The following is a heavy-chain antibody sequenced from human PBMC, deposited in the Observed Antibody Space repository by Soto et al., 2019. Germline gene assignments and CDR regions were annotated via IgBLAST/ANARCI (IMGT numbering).Heavy chain of an antibody. CDR2: ISYDGSST. D-gene: IGHD4-4*01. CDR1: GFTFSGYA. V-gene: IGHV3-30-3*01. CDR3: ARGAYRSFDY. Sequence: QVQLVESGGGVVQPGKSLRLSCVASGFTFSGYAMHWIRQAPGKAPEWGALISYDGSSTLYADSVRGRFTISRDNSRDTLYLQLNSLRPDDTAVFSCARGAYRSFDYWGQGTLVTVSS. J-gene: IGHJ4*02.